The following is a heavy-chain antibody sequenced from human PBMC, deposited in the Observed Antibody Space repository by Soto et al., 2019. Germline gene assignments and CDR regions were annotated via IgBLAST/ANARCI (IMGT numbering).Heavy chain of an antibody. CDR3: ARDLLYYFDF. J-gene: IGHJ4*02. CDR1: GYTFTTYY. V-gene: IGHV1-69*13. D-gene: IGHD3-3*01. CDR2: ITPIFGTA. Sequence: SVKVSCKASGYTFTTYYMHWVRQAPGQGLEWMGGITPIFGTANYAQKFQGRVTITADESTSTAYMELSSLRSEDTAVYSCARDLLYYFDFWGQGTLVTVSS.